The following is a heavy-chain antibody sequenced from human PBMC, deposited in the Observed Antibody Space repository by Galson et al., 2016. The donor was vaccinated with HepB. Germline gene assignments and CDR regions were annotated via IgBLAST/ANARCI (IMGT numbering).Heavy chain of an antibody. V-gene: IGHV3-30*02. D-gene: IGHD3-3*01. Sequence: SLRLSCAASQFSFSTYGMHWVRQAPGKGLEWVALIWSDGSNKYYADSVKGRFTISRDNSKNTLYLQMSSLRAEDTAVYYCAKDEFLEGDYYYYCMDVWGQGTTVTVSS. CDR2: IWSDGSNK. CDR1: QFSFSTYG. J-gene: IGHJ6*02. CDR3: AKDEFLEGDYYYYCMDV.